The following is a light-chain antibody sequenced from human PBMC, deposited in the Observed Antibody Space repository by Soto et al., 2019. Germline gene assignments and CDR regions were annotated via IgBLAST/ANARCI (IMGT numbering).Light chain of an antibody. CDR3: QQYDSLPLT. V-gene: IGKV1-33*01. CDR2: DVS. J-gene: IGKJ5*01. CDR1: QDISNY. Sequence: DIQMTQSPPSLSVSVGDRVTITCQASQDISNYLHWFQQKPGKAPQLLIFDVSNLQTGVPSRFSGGGSGTDFALTISSLEPEGIATYYCQQYDSLPLTFGQGTRLEIK.